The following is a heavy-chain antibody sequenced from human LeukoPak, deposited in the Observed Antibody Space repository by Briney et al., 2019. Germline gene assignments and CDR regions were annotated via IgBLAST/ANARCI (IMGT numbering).Heavy chain of an antibody. V-gene: IGHV4-59*01. CDR3: AIVARRWPVKPRQPNCYFYY. CDR1: SGSINSYH. D-gene: IGHD6-19*01. CDR2: ICYSGNT. Sequence: SETVSLTCTVSSGSINSYHWRWLRHPPGKGRVGIRYICYSGNTNYHPFLKSRVTISVDTSKNQFSLQLSCVTAADTAVYCCAIVARRWPVKPRQPNCYFYYWGQGTLVTVSS. J-gene: IGHJ4*02.